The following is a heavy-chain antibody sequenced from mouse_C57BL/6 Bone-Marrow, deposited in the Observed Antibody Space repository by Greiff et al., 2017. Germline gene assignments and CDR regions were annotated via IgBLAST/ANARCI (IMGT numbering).Heavy chain of an antibody. Sequence: EVKLVESGAELVKPGASVKLSCTASGFNIKDYYIHWVKQRTEQGLAWIGRIDPEDGETKYAPKFQDKATITADTSSNTAYLQLSSLTSEYTAVYYCTRALIYYGTNYWGQGTTLTVSS. CDR1: GFNIKDYY. J-gene: IGHJ2*01. CDR2: IDPEDGET. V-gene: IGHV14-2*01. CDR3: TRALIYYGTNY. D-gene: IGHD1-1*01.